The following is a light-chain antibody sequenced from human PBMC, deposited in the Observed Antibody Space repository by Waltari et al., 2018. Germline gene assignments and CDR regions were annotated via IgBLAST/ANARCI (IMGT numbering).Light chain of an antibody. CDR1: QSIGIN. V-gene: IGKV3-15*01. CDR2: AAS. CDR3: QQYDNWPPWT. J-gene: IGKJ1*01. Sequence: EIAMTQSPVTLSVSPGHTATLPCRARQSIGINLASYQQKPGQAPRLLISAASPRASGIPARFSGSASGPEFTLTISSLQSEDFAVYYCQQYDNWPPWTFGQGTKVEI.